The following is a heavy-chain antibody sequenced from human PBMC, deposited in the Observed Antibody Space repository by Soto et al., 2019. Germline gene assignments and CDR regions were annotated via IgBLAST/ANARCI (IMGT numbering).Heavy chain of an antibody. D-gene: IGHD2-15*01. CDR2: IGYSGAT. Sequence: TLSLTCTVSGGSITSGGSFWSWIRQHPGKGPEWIAFIGYSGATSYNPSLASRVTISADTYKSQFSLNMRSVTAADTAVYYCARGGASSKWFAPWGQGTLVTVSS. J-gene: IGHJ5*02. CDR1: GGSITSGGSF. V-gene: IGHV4-31*03. CDR3: ARGGASSKWFAP.